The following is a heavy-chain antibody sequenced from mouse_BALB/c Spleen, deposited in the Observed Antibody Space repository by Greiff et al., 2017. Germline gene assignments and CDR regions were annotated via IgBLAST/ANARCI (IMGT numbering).Heavy chain of an antibody. Sequence: VQLQQSGAELVRPGSSVKISCKASGYAFSSYWMNWVKQRPGQGLEWIGQIYPGDGDTNYNGKFKGKATLTADKSSSTAHMQLSSLTSEDSAVYFCARSGGPPMITKTMDYWGQGTSVTVSS. D-gene: IGHD2-4*01. CDR3: ARSGGPPMITKTMDY. CDR2: IYPGDGDT. V-gene: IGHV1-80*01. CDR1: GYAFSSYW. J-gene: IGHJ4*01.